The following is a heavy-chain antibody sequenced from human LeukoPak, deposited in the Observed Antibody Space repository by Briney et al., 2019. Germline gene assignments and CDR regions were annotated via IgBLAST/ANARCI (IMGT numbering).Heavy chain of an antibody. CDR3: ARGRTYYGSGSETFDY. D-gene: IGHD3-10*01. J-gene: IGHJ4*02. CDR1: GGSISSYY. Sequence: SETLSLTCTVSGGSISSYYWSWIRQPAGKGLEWIGRIYTSGSTNYNPSLKSRVTMSVDTSKNQFSLKLSSVTAADTAVYYCARGRTYYGSGSETFDYWGQGTLVTVSS. CDR2: IYTSGST. V-gene: IGHV4-4*07.